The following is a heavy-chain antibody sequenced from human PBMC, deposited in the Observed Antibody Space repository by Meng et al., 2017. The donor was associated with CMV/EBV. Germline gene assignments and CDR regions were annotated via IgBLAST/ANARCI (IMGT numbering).Heavy chain of an antibody. D-gene: IGHD1-20*01. CDR2: IIPIFGTA. CDR3: ASVTGIGWWYFDL. V-gene: IGHV1-69*12. Sequence: QGRLGQAGGEVKEPGSSVKVSCKASGGTFSSYAISWVRQAPGQGLEWMGGIIPIFGTANYAQKFQGRVTITADESTSTAYMELSSLRSEDTAVYYCASVTGIGWWYFDLWGRGTLVTVSS. CDR1: GGTFSSYA. J-gene: IGHJ2*01.